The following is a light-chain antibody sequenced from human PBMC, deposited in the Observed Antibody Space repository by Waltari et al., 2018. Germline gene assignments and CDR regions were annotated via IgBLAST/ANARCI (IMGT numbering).Light chain of an antibody. CDR1: NSNIGGNF. CDR2: NDT. V-gene: IGLV1-44*01. J-gene: IGLJ3*02. Sequence: QSVLTQPPSVSGTPGQRVTISCSGSNSNIGGNFVNWYQQLPGKAPKLLIYNDTQGPSGVPARFSASKSGTSAALAITGLQSEDEADYYCAVWDDSLGGVFGGGTKLTVL. CDR3: AVWDDSLGGV.